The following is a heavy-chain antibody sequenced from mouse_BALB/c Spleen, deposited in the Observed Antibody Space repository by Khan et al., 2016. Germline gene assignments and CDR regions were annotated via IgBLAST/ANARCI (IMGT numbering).Heavy chain of an antibody. CDR1: GYTFTDHY. Sequence: QVQLQQSGPELVKPGASVKISCKASGYTFTDHYVNWMKQKPGQGLEWIGWIYPGSGNTKYNENFKGKATLTVDTSSSPAYMQLSSLTSEDTAVYCCARSKLRLRFAYWGQGTLVTVSA. J-gene: IGHJ3*01. CDR2: IYPGSGNT. D-gene: IGHD1-2*01. V-gene: IGHV1-84*02. CDR3: ARSKLRLRFAY.